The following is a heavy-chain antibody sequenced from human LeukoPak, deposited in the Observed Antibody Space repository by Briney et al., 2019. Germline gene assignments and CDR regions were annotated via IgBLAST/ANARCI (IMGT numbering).Heavy chain of an antibody. D-gene: IGHD2-15*01. CDR3: ARSEIVVVVAATSSYNWFDP. V-gene: IGHV4-34*01. Sequence: ASETLSLTCTVSGGSISSYYWSWIRQPPGKGLEWIGEINHSGSTNYNPSLKSRVTISVDTSKNQFSLKLSSVTAADTAVYYCARSEIVVVVAATSSYNWFDPWGQGTLVTVSS. CDR1: GGSISSYY. J-gene: IGHJ5*02. CDR2: INHSGST.